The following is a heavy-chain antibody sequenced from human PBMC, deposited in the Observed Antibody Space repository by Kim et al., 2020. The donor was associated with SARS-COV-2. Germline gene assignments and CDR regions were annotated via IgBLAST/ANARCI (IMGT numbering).Heavy chain of an antibody. V-gene: IGHV3-23*01. CDR2: ISGSGGST. D-gene: IGHD2-15*01. CDR1: GFTFSSYA. CDR3: AKTLVAATPGAFYYGMDV. Sequence: GGSLRLSCAASGFTFSSYAMSWVRQAPGKGLEWVSAISGSGGSTYYADSVKGRFTISRDNSKNTLYLQMNSLRAEDTAVYYCAKTLVAATPGAFYYGMDVWGQGTTVTVSS. J-gene: IGHJ6*02.